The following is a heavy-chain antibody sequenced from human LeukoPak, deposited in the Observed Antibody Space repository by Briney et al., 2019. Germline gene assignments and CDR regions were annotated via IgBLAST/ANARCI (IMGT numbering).Heavy chain of an antibody. CDR2: VNAGNGNT. CDR1: GYTFTSYA. Sequence: ASVKVSCKASGYTFTSYATHWVRQSPGQRLEWMGWVNAGNGNTKYSQKFQGRVTITRDTSASTAYMELSSLRSEDTAVYYCARGFWGDYGDPGAFDIWGQGTMVTVSS. J-gene: IGHJ3*02. D-gene: IGHD4-17*01. V-gene: IGHV1-3*01. CDR3: ARGFWGDYGDPGAFDI.